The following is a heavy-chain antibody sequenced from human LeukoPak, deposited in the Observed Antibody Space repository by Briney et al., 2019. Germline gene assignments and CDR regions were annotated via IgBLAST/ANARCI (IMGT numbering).Heavy chain of an antibody. CDR1: GFTFSNAW. CDR3: TTDYYGSGSYADAFDI. CDR2: IKSKTDGGTT. J-gene: IGHJ3*02. D-gene: IGHD3-10*01. Sequence: GGSLRLSCAASGFTFSNAWMSWVRQAPGKGLEWVGRIKSKTDGGTTDYAAPVKGRFTISRDDSKNTLYLQMNSLKTEDTAVYYCTTDYYGSGSYADAFDIWGRGTMVTVSS. V-gene: IGHV3-15*01.